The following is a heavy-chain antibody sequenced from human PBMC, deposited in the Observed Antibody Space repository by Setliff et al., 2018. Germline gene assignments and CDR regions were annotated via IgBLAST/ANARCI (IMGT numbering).Heavy chain of an antibody. D-gene: IGHD3-22*01. V-gene: IGHV4-39*07. J-gene: IGHJ5*02. CDR2: INHGGDT. Sequence: SETLSLTCTVSGLSLSSTTYYWGWIRQPPGKGLEWIGSINHGGDTSYNPSLQSRVAISVDTSKNQFSLKLSSVTAADTAVYYCVRRTYYYDTSPMGWFDPWGQGILVTVSS. CDR3: VRRTYYYDTSPMGWFDP. CDR1: GLSLSSTTYY.